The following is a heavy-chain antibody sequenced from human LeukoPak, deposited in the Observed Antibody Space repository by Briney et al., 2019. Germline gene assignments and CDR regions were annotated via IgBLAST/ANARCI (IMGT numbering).Heavy chain of an antibody. CDR1: GYTFTSYS. CDR3: ARELRPTGCSSSWFFN. J-gene: IGHJ4*02. V-gene: IGHV1-18*01. D-gene: IGHD6-13*01. Sequence: ASVKVSCKASGYTFTSYSISWVRQAPGQGLEWMGWISAYNGNTNYAQKLQGRVTMTTDTSTSTAYMELRSLRPDDTAVYYCARELRPTGCSSSWFFNWGQGTLVTVSS. CDR2: ISAYNGNT.